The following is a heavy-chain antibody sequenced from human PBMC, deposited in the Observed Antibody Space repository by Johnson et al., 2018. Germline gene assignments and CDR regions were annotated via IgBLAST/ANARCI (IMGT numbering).Heavy chain of an antibody. CDR3: AKELYGSGSYYDYYYYGMDV. CDR1: GGSFSGYY. J-gene: IGHJ6*02. D-gene: IGHD3-10*01. CDR2: INHSGST. V-gene: IGHV4-34*01. Sequence: QVGLREWGPGLVEPSEPLSLTCAVYGGSFSGYYWSWIRQPPGKGLEWIGEINHSGSTNYNPTLKSRVPISVETSKNQFSLKLSSVTAADTAVYYWAKELYGSGSYYDYYYYGMDVWGQGTTVTVSS.